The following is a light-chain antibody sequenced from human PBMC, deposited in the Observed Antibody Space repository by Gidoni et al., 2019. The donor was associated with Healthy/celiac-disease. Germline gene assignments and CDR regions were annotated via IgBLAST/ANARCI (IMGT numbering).Light chain of an antibody. CDR2: AAS. Sequence: DIQMTQSPSSLSASVGDRVTITCRASQSISSYLNWYQQKPGKAPTLLIYAASGLQSGVPSRFSGSGSETDFTLTISSLQPEDFATCYCQQSYSTPYTFGQGTKLEIK. CDR3: QQSYSTPYT. J-gene: IGKJ2*01. CDR1: QSISSY. V-gene: IGKV1-39*01.